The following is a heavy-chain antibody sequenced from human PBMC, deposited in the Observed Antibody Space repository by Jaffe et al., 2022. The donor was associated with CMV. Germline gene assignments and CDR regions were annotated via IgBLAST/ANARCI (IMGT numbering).Heavy chain of an antibody. CDR1: GGSISSSSYY. CDR2: IYYSGST. J-gene: IGHJ3*02. Sequence: QLQLQESGPGLVKPSETLSLTCTVSGGSISSSSYYWGWIRQPPGKGLEWIGSIYYSGSTYYNPSLKSRVTISVDTSKNQFSLKLSSVTAADTAVYYCARRLYGDYDAFDIWGQGTMVTVSS. V-gene: IGHV4-39*01. D-gene: IGHD4-17*01. CDR3: ARRLYGDYDAFDI.